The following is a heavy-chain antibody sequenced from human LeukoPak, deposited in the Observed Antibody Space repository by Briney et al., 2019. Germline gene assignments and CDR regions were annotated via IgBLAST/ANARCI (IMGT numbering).Heavy chain of an antibody. CDR2: ISSSSDYI. CDR1: GFTFSSYW. V-gene: IGHV3-21*01. D-gene: IGHD2-2*01. Sequence: PGGSLRLSCAASGFTFSSYWMHWVRQAPGKGLEWVSAISSSSDYIFYADSVKGRFTISRDNAKNSLYLQMHSLRAEDTAVYYCARYGVSSSRSYIDYWGQGTLVTVSS. J-gene: IGHJ4*02. CDR3: ARYGVSSSRSYIDY.